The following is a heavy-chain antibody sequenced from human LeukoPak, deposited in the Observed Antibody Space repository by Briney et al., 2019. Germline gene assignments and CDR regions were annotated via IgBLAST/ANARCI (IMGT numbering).Heavy chain of an antibody. CDR3: ARGLDDYVWGSYRKFDY. J-gene: IGHJ4*02. Sequence: PSQTLSLTCTVSGGSISSGGYYWSWIRQHPGKGLEWIGYIYYSGSTYYNPSLKSRVTISVDTSKNQFSLKLSSVTAADTAVYYCARGLDDYVWGSYRKFDYWGQGTLVTVSS. CDR1: GGSISSGGYY. D-gene: IGHD3-16*02. CDR2: IYYSGST. V-gene: IGHV4-31*03.